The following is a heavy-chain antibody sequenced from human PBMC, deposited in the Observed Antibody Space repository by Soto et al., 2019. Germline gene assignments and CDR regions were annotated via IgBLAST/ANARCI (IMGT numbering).Heavy chain of an antibody. V-gene: IGHV4-4*07. J-gene: IGHJ4*02. CDR1: GGSISSYY. D-gene: IGHD6-13*01. CDR2: IYTSGST. CDR3: ARAQYSSSWYYFDY. Sequence: LSLTCTVSGGSISSYYWSWIRQPAGKGLEWIGRIYTSGSTNYNPSLKSRVTMSVDTSKNQFSLKLSSVTAADTAVYYCARAQYSSSWYYFDYWGQGTLVTVSS.